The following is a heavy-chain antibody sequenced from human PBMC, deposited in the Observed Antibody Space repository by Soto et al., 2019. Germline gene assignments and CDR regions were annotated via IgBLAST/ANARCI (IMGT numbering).Heavy chain of an antibody. V-gene: IGHV3-53*01. J-gene: IGHJ4*01. CDR3: VSRIPSWVFDY. Sequence: PGGSLRLSCGASGLSVSDNYMGWVRQAPGRGLEWVSVMYAGGDTHYADSVKGRFTISRDKSENTLYLQMNSLRDEDTGVYFCVSRIPSWVFDYWGLGTLVTASS. D-gene: IGHD2-21*01. CDR1: GLSVSDNY. CDR2: MYAGGDT.